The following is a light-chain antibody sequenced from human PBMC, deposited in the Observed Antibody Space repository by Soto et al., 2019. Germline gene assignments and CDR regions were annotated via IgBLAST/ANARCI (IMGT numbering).Light chain of an antibody. Sequence: EIVLTQSPGTLSLSPGERATLSCRASQSVSSSYLAWYQQKPGQSPRLLIYGAYSRATGIPDRLSGSGSGTDFSLTISRLEPEDFVVYYCQQYGSSPTWTFGQGTKVEIK. J-gene: IGKJ1*01. CDR3: QQYGSSPTWT. V-gene: IGKV3-20*01. CDR1: QSVSSSY. CDR2: GAY.